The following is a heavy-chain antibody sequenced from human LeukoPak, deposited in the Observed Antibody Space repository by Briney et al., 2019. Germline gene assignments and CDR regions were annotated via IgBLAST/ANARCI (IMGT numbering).Heavy chain of an antibody. V-gene: IGHV3-23*01. CDR1: GFTFSSYA. D-gene: IGHD6-19*01. CDR3: AKDQAVAGPGSDY. J-gene: IGHJ4*02. CDR2: ISGSGGST. Sequence: AGGSLRLSCAASGFTFSSYAMSWVRQAPGKGLEWVPAISGSGGSTYYADSVKGRFTISRDNSKNTLYQQMNSLRAEDTAVYYCAKDQAVAGPGSDYWGQGTLVTVSS.